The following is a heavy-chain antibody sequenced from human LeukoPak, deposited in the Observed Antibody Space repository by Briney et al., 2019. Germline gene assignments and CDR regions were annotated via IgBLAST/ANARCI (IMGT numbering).Heavy chain of an antibody. CDR3: AHHLCIAAAACNWFDP. D-gene: IGHD6-13*01. CDR2: INPSGGST. V-gene: IGHV1-46*01. J-gene: IGHJ5*02. Sequence: ASVKVSCKASGYTFTSYYMHWVRQAPGQGLEWMGIINPSGGSTSYAQKFQGRVTMTRDTSTSTVYMELSSLRSEDTAVYYCAHHLCIAAAACNWFDPWGQGTLVTVSS. CDR1: GYTFTSYY.